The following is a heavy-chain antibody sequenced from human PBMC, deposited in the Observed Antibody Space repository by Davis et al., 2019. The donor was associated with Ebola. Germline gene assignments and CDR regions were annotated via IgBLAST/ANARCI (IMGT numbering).Heavy chain of an antibody. Sequence: PGGSLRLSCAASGFTVSSNYMSWVRQAPGKGLEWVSVIYSGGDTYYVDSVKGRFTISRDNSKNTLYLQMNSLRAEDTAVYYCARLPNSGSPRLTDWGQGTLVTVSS. V-gene: IGHV3-53*01. D-gene: IGHD5-12*01. J-gene: IGHJ4*02. CDR2: IYSGGDT. CDR3: ARLPNSGSPRLTD. CDR1: GFTVSSNY.